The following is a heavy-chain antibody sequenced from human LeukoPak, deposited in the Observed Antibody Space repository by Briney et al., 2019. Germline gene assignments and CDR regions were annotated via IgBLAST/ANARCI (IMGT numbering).Heavy chain of an antibody. D-gene: IGHD2-8*01. CDR3: ARGRYCTNGVCAYGRGGFDY. CDR1: GYTFTGYY. CDR2: INPNSGGT. J-gene: IGHJ4*02. Sequence: ASVKVSCKASGYTFTGYYMHWVRQAPGQGLEWMGWINPNSGGTNYAQKFQGRVTMTRDTSISTAYMELSRLRSDDPAVYYCARGRYCTNGVCAYGRGGFDYWGQGTLVTVSS. V-gene: IGHV1-2*02.